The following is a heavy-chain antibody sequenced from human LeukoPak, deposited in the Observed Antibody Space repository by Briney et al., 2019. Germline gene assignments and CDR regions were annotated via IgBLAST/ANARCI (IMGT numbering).Heavy chain of an antibody. Sequence: GGSLRLSCAASGFTVSSDYMSWVRQAPGKGLEWVSVIYSGGSTYYADSVKGRFTISRDNSKNTLYLQMNSLRAEDTAVYYCARAYGSSWPFDYWGQGTLVTVSS. CDR2: IYSGGST. D-gene: IGHD6-13*01. V-gene: IGHV3-53*01. CDR3: ARAYGSSWPFDY. J-gene: IGHJ4*02. CDR1: GFTVSSDY.